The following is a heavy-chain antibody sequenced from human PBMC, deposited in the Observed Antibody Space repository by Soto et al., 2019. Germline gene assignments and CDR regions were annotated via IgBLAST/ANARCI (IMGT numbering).Heavy chain of an antibody. CDR3: ARDPSFYQGSVSFFYGLDV. J-gene: IGHJ6*02. Sequence: QVQLVESGGGVVQAGRSLRLSCAASEFTFSSYAMHWVRQAPGKGLEWVAVISYDGTNKYYADSVKGRFTISRDNLKNKLFLQLNSLRGYDTAVYYCARDPSFYQGSVSFFYGLDVWGQGTTVTVSS. D-gene: IGHD3-10*01. V-gene: IGHV3-30-3*01. CDR1: EFTFSSYA. CDR2: ISYDGTNK.